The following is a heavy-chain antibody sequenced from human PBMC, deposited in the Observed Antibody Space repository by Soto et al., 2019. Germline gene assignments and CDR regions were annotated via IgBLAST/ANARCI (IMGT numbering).Heavy chain of an antibody. V-gene: IGHV3-48*02. CDR1: GFTFSSYS. D-gene: IGHD2-15*01. Sequence: EVQLVESGGGLIQPGGSLRLSCAASGFTFSSYSMNWVRQAPGKGLEWVSYISSSSSTIYYADSVKGRFTISRDNAKNSLYIQMNSLRDEDTAVYYCARERLLSRGGMDVWGQGTTVTVSS. CDR2: ISSSSSTI. J-gene: IGHJ6*02. CDR3: ARERLLSRGGMDV.